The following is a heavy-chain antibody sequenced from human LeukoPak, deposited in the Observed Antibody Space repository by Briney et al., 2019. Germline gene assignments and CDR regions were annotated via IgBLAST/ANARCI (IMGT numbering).Heavy chain of an antibody. Sequence: PGASVKVSCKPPEYPFTSYDINGAGQATGQGLEWMGWINLNSGNTGYEQKCQGRGPIPRNTSISTAYMELSSLRSEDTAVYYCARGLTYRSYDSFMYWGQGTLVTVSS. CDR1: EYPFTSYD. CDR2: INLNSGNT. D-gene: IGHD5-12*01. V-gene: IGHV1-8*03. J-gene: IGHJ4*02. CDR3: ARGLTYRSYDSFMY.